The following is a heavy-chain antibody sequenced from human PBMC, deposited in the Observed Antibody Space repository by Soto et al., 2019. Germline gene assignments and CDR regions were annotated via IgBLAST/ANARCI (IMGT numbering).Heavy chain of an antibody. J-gene: IGHJ4*02. Sequence: SETLSLTCAVSGYSISSSNWWGWIRQPPGKGLEWIGYIYYSGTTYYNPSLKSRVTMSVDTSKNQFSLKLTSVTAVDTAVYYCARREIQGPMDYWGQGTLVTV. CDR1: GYSISSSNW. CDR2: IYYSGTT. V-gene: IGHV4-28*01. D-gene: IGHD1-26*01. CDR3: ARREIQGPMDY.